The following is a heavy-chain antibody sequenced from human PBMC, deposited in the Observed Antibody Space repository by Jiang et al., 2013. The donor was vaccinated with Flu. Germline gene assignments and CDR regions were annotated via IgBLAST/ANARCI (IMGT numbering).Heavy chain of an antibody. V-gene: IGHV4-61*02. Sequence: GSGLVKPSQTLSLTCTVSGGSINTGSYYWSWIRQPAGKGLAWIGRIFADGRTDYKPSLKSRVTISLDMSQDQMSLRLRSVTAADAAVYYCVLTYYDILTGRETFDVWGQGTMVAVSS. CDR1: GGSINTGSYY. CDR3: VLTYYDILTGRETFDV. CDR2: IFADGRT. J-gene: IGHJ3*01. D-gene: IGHD3-9*01.